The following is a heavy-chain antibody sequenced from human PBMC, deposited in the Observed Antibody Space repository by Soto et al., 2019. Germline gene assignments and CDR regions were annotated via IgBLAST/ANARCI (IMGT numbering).Heavy chain of an antibody. CDR3: ARERDYDFWTGQTLYYYGMDV. J-gene: IGHJ6*02. CDR2: IYHSGST. CDR1: GGSISSSGYS. V-gene: IGHV4-30-2*01. D-gene: IGHD3-3*01. Sequence: PSETLSLTCAVSGGSISSSGYSWSWIRQPPGKGLECIGYIYHSGSTYYNPSLKSRVTMSIDRSKNQFSLKLSSVTAADTAVYYCARERDYDFWTGQTLYYYGMDVWGQGTPVTVSS.